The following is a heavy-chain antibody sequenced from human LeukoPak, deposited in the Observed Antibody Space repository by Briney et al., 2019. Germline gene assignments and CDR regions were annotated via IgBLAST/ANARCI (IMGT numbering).Heavy chain of an antibody. V-gene: IGHV3-7*01. Sequence: GGSLRLSCTASGFTFSNYWMNWVRQAPGKGLEWVAIIKKDGSEEKYGDSVKGRFTISRDNSKNTLYLQMNSLRAEDTAVYYCAREVTREFDYWGQGTLVTVSS. J-gene: IGHJ4*02. CDR3: AREVTREFDY. D-gene: IGHD1-26*01. CDR2: IKKDGSEE. CDR1: GFTFSNYW.